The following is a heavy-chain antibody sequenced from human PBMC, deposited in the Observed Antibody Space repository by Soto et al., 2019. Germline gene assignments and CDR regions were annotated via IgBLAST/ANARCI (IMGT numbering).Heavy chain of an antibody. Sequence: QVQLVQSGAEVRQPASSVKVSCKTSGATFSSYAITWVRQAPGQGLEWMGGIVPTVDTSTYAQKFQGRVTITADKFTTTVYMELSSLRSDDTAVYYCVRVVAIPGYPDNWGQGTLVTVSS. CDR2: IVPTVDTS. CDR1: GATFSSYA. V-gene: IGHV1-69*14. J-gene: IGHJ4*02. D-gene: IGHD5-12*01. CDR3: VRVVAIPGYPDN.